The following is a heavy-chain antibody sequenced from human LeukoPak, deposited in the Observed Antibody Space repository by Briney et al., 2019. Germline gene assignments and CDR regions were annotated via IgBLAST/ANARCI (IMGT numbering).Heavy chain of an antibody. Sequence: GGSLRLSCAASGFTFSSYAMSWVRQAPGKGLEWVSAISGSGGSTYYADSVKSRFTISRDNSKNTLYLQMNSLRAEDTAVYYCAKDPRWAYYDILTGYNFDYWGQGTLVTVSS. J-gene: IGHJ4*02. CDR2: ISGSGGST. CDR1: GFTFSSYA. V-gene: IGHV3-23*01. CDR3: AKDPRWAYYDILTGYNFDY. D-gene: IGHD3-9*01.